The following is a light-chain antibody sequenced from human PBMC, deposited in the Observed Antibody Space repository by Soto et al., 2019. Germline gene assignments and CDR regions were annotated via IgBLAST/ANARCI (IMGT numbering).Light chain of an antibody. Sequence: SWYQHHPGKAPKLMLYEANNRPSGNSNRFSDSKSGSTAPLTISRLQAEDEADYYCCSYADSSTLFGGGTKLTVL. CDR2: EAN. V-gene: IGLV2-23*01. CDR3: CSYADSSTL. J-gene: IGLJ2*01.